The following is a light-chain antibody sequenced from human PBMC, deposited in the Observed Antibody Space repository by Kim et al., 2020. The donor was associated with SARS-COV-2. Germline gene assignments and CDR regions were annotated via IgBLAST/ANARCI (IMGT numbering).Light chain of an antibody. CDR3: MQTLQTPRT. CDR1: QSPLYSNGFNY. CDR2: LGS. V-gene: IGKV2-28*01. Sequence: DIVMTQSLLSLSVTPGEPASISCRSSQSPLYSNGFNYLDWYLQKPGQSPQLLIYLGSNRASGAPDRFSGSGSGTDFTLKISRVEAEDVGVYYCMQTLQTPRTFGQGTKLEI. J-gene: IGKJ2*01.